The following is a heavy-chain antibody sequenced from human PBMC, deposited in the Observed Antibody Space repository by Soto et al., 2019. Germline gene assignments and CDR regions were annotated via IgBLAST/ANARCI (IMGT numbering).Heavy chain of an antibody. D-gene: IGHD2-2*01. CDR2: IYYSGST. J-gene: IGHJ6*03. CDR1: GCSISSSSYY. CDR3: ARVKEDIVVVPADLYYYYYMDV. V-gene: IGHV4-39*07. Sequence: NPSETLSLTCTVSGCSISSSSYYWGRFRPPPGKELVWIGHIYYSGSTNYNPSLKSRVTISVDTSKNQFSLKLSSVTAADTAVYYCARVKEDIVVVPADLYYYYYMDVWGKGTTVTVSS.